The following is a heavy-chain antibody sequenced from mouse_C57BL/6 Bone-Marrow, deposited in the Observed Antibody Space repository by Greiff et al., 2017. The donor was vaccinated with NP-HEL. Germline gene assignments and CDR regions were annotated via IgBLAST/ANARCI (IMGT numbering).Heavy chain of an antibody. CDR2: INPSSGYT. CDR1: GYTFTSYW. D-gene: IGHD1-1*02. Sequence: VQLQQSGAELAKPGASVKLSCKASGYTFTSYWMHWVKQRPGQGLEWIGYINPSSGYTKYNQKFKDKATLTADKSSSTVYMVLSRLTSEDSAVYFCARHEPLWGYFDVWGTGTTVTVSS. CDR3: ARHEPLWGYFDV. V-gene: IGHV1-7*01. J-gene: IGHJ1*03.